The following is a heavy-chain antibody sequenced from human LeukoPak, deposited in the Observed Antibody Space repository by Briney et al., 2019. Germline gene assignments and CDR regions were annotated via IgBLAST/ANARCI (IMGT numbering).Heavy chain of an antibody. Sequence: AETLTLSFSVAAVLITTPYWTSTWHPPPRAHHSTRCIYTSGSTNYNPSLKSRVTMSVDTSKNQFSQKLSSVTAADTAVYYCARGLPVAGQNYSDYWGQGTLVTVSP. J-gene: IGHJ4*02. CDR1: AVLITTPY. CDR2: IYTSGST. V-gene: IGHV4-4*07. CDR3: ARGLPVAGQNYSDY. D-gene: IGHD6-19*01.